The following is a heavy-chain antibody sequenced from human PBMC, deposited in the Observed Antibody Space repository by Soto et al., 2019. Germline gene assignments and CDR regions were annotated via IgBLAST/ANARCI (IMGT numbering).Heavy chain of an antibody. J-gene: IGHJ4*02. V-gene: IGHV4-30-4*01. D-gene: IGHD2-15*01. Sequence: TLSLTCTVSGRSISSVNYYWSWIRQPPGKGLEWIGYIYYSGSTYYNPSLRSRVTISVDTSKNQFSLKLSSVTAADTAVYYCARYGFVVCNRGSYFSPLAYSGQGTLVTVSA. CDR1: GRSISSVNYY. CDR3: ARYGFVVCNRGSYFSPLAY. CDR2: IYYSGST.